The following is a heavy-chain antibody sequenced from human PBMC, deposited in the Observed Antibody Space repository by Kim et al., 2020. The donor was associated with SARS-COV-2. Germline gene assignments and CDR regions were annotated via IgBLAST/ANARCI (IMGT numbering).Heavy chain of an antibody. J-gene: IGHJ4*02. V-gene: IGHV1-24*01. D-gene: IGHD1-26*01. CDR2: FDPEDGET. CDR1: GYTLTELS. Sequence: ASVKVSCKVSGYTLTELSMHWVRQAPGKGLEWMGGFDPEDGETIYAQKFQGRVTMTEDTSTDTAYMELSSLRSEDTAVYYCATGGGSYYYRGGEFDYWGQGTLVTVSS. CDR3: ATGGGSYYYRGGEFDY.